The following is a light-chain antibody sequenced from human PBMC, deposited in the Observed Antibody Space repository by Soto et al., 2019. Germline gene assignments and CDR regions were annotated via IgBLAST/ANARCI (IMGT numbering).Light chain of an antibody. J-gene: IGKJ4*01. CDR1: QSVSSNY. V-gene: IGKV3D-20*01. CDR2: DAS. CDR3: MQILQTPLT. Sequence: EIVLTQSPGTLSLSPGERATLSCGASQSVSSNYLAWYQQKPGLAPGLLIYDASNRATGIPDRFSGSGSGTDFTLKISRVEAEDVGVYYCMQILQTPLTFGGGTKVDIK.